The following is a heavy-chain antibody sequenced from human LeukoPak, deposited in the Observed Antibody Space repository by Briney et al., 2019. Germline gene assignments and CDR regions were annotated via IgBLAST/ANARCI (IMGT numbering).Heavy chain of an antibody. Sequence: HSGGSLRLSCAASGFSFSSYGMHWVRQAPGKGLEWVAVISYDGNKEYYVDSVKGRFTISRDNSKNMLYLQMDSLRAEDTAVYYCASPPDYYDSIPPFQHWGQGTLVTVSS. V-gene: IGHV3-30*03. CDR1: GFSFSSYG. D-gene: IGHD3-22*01. CDR3: ASPPDYYDSIPPFQH. J-gene: IGHJ1*01. CDR2: ISYDGNKE.